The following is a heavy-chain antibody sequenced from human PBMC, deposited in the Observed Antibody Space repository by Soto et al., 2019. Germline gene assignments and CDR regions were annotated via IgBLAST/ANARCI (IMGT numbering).Heavy chain of an antibody. J-gene: IGHJ4*02. CDR3: AHLNTRGYYFDY. CDR1: GYSISSGYY. CDR2: VYWNDAK. Sequence: TLSLTCAVSGYSISSGYYWGWIRQPPGKALEWLAHVYWNDAKYYSLSLKTRLTITKDTSKNQVVLTMTNMDPVDTATYFCAHLNTRGYYFDYWGQGALVTVSS. V-gene: IGHV2-5*01.